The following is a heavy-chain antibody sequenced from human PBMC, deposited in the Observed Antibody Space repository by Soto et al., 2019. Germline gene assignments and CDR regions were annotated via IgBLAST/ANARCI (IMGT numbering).Heavy chain of an antibody. J-gene: IGHJ4*02. D-gene: IGHD3-10*01. CDR2: IYYSGST. V-gene: IGHV4-39*01. CDR3: ARTSGFSVDY. CDR1: GGSISSSSYY. Sequence: SETLSLTCTVSGGSISSSSYYWGWIRQPPGKGLEWIGSIYYSGSTYYNPSLKSRVTISVDTSKNQFSLKLSSVTAADTAVYYCARTSGFSVDYWGQGTLLTVSS.